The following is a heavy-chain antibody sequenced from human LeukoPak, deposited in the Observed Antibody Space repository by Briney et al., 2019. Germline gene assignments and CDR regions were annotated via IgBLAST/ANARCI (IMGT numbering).Heavy chain of an antibody. CDR2: IYNSGST. V-gene: IGHV4-61*05. CDR1: GGSISSSYYY. J-gene: IGHJ4*02. CDR3: ARHPARYSYGSNFDY. D-gene: IGHD5-18*01. Sequence: PSETLSLTCTVSGGSISSSYYYWSWIRQPPGKGLEWIGYIYNSGSTNYNPSLKSRVTISVDTSKNQFSLKLSSVTAADTAVYYCARHPARYSYGSNFDYWGQGTLVTVSS.